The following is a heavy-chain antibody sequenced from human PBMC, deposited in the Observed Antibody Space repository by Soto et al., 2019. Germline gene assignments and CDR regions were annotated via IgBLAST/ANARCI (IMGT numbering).Heavy chain of an antibody. CDR2: INPNSGGT. D-gene: IGHD4-17*01. Sequence: GASVKVSCKASGYTFTGYYMHWVRQAPGQGLEWMGWINPNSGGTNYAQKFQGRVTMTRDTSISTAYMELSRLRSDDTAVYYCARARTTVTTSGVYHKRNWFVPWGQGTLVPVYS. CDR1: GYTFTGYY. J-gene: IGHJ5*02. CDR3: ARARTTVTTSGVYHKRNWFVP. V-gene: IGHV1-2*02.